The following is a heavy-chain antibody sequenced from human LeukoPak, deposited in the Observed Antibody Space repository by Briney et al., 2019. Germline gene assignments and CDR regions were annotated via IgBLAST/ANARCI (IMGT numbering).Heavy chain of an antibody. J-gene: IGHJ6*02. CDR1: GGTFSSYA. Sequence: SVKVSCKASGGTFSSYAISWVRQAPGQGLEWMGGIIPIYGTANYAQKFQGRVTMTRDTSTSTVYMELSSLRSEDTAVYYCARGLSEKWLAGSGNYYYGMDVWGQGTTVTVSS. CDR2: IIPIYGTA. CDR3: ARGLSEKWLAGSGNYYYGMDV. D-gene: IGHD6-19*01. V-gene: IGHV1-69*05.